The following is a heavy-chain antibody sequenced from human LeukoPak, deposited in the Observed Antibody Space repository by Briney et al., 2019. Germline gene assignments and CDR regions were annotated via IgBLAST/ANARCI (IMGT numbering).Heavy chain of an antibody. Sequence: SETLSLTCTVSGGSISKSSYYWGWIRQPPGKGLEWIGSTYYSGSTYYNPSLKSRVTIFVDTSKSQFPLNLSSVTAADTAVYYCARRGWGSGWLGQDTSWYFDLWGRGTPATVSS. CDR3: ARRGWGSGWLGQDTSWYFDL. CDR1: GGSISKSSYY. J-gene: IGHJ2*01. V-gene: IGHV4-39*01. CDR2: TYYSGST. D-gene: IGHD6-19*01.